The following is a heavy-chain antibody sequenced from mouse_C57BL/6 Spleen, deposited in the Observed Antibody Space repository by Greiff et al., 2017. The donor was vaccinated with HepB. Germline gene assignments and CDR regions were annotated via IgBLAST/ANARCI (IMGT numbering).Heavy chain of an antibody. CDR1: GYSITSGYY. Sequence: EVQLVESGPGLVKPSQSLSLTCSVTGYSITSGYYWNWIRQFPGNKLEWMGYISYDGSNNYNPSLKNRISITRDTSKNQFFLKLNSVTTEDTATYYCAREGDYEGLAAYWGQGTLVTVSA. D-gene: IGHD2-4*01. CDR3: AREGDYEGLAAY. V-gene: IGHV3-6*01. J-gene: IGHJ3*01. CDR2: ISYDGSN.